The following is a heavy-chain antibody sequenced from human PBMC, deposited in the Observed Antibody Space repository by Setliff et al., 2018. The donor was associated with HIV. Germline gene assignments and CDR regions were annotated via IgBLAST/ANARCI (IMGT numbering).Heavy chain of an antibody. CDR2: INHSGST. V-gene: IGHV4-34*01. D-gene: IGHD3-16*01. J-gene: IGHJ3*02. Sequence: SETLSLPCAVYGASFSDYQWNWIRQSPGKGLEWIGEINHSGSTNYNPSLKSRVTMSVDTSKNQFSLKLNSVTAADTAVYYCARYYDSHPAFDIWGQGTMVTVSS. CDR3: ARYYDSHPAFDI. CDR1: GASFSDYQ.